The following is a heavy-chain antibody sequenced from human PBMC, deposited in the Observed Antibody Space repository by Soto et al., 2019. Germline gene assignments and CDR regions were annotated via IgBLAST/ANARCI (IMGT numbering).Heavy chain of an antibody. CDR1: GGSFSGYY. D-gene: IGHD3-10*01. J-gene: IGHJ5*02. Sequence: QVQLQQWGAGLLKPSETLSLTCAVYGGSFSGYYWSWIRQPPGKGLEWIGEINHSGSTNYNPALKSRVTISVDTSKNQFSLKLSSVTAADTAVYYCARGTRELLWFWDTAGFDPWGQGTLVTVSS. CDR3: ARGTRELLWFWDTAGFDP. V-gene: IGHV4-34*01. CDR2: INHSGST.